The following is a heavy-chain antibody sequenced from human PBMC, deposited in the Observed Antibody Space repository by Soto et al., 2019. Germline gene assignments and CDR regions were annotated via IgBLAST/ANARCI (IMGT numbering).Heavy chain of an antibody. V-gene: IGHV1-18*01. CDR1: GYTFSMSG. CDR3: AREGPCRYYYDGMDF. CDR2: ISGYNGKT. Sequence: ASVKVSCKSSGYTFSMSGISWVRQAPGQGLKWMGWISGYNGKTNYEQKFQDRVTMTTDTSTNMAYMELRSLRSDDTAVYYCAREGPCRYYYDGMDFWGQGTTVTVSS. J-gene: IGHJ6*02.